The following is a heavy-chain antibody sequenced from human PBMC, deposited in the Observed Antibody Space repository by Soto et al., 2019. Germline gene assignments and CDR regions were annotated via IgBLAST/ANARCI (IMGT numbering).Heavy chain of an antibody. CDR1: GFTFSSYA. CDR2: ISGSGGST. V-gene: IGHV3-23*01. J-gene: IGHJ1*01. CDR3: AKDPSYCSSTSCYPAEYFQH. Sequence: GGSLRLSCAASGFTFSSYAMSWVRQAPGKGLEWVSAISGSGGSTYYADSVKGRFTISRDNSKNTLYLQMNSLRAEDTAVYYCAKDPSYCSSTSCYPAEYFQHWGQGTLVTVSS. D-gene: IGHD2-2*01.